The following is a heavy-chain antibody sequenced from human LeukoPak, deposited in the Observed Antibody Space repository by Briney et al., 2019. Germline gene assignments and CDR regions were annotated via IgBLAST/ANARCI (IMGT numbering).Heavy chain of an antibody. CDR2: ISSDGSGT. Sequence: GGSLRLSCAASGFTFSNAYMNWVRQAPGKGLVWVSRISSDGSGTNYADSVKGRFTISRDNAKSALYLQMNSLRAEDTAVYYCARGGLSSSFDYWGQGTLVTVS. CDR1: GFTFSNAY. V-gene: IGHV3-74*01. J-gene: IGHJ4*02. D-gene: IGHD6-13*01. CDR3: ARGGLSSSFDY.